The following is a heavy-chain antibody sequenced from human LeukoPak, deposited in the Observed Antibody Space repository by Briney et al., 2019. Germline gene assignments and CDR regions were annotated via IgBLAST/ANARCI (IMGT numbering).Heavy chain of an antibody. J-gene: IGHJ3*02. CDR2: IYPGDSDT. D-gene: IGHD3-10*01. CDR3: ARRPGLLWFGETLNAFDI. Sequence: GESLKISCKGSGYSFTSYWIGCVRQMPRKGLEWMGIIYPGDSDTRYSPSFQGQVTISADKSISTAYLQWSSLKASDTAMYYCARRPGLLWFGETLNAFDIWGQGTMVTVSS. CDR1: GYSFTSYW. V-gene: IGHV5-51*01.